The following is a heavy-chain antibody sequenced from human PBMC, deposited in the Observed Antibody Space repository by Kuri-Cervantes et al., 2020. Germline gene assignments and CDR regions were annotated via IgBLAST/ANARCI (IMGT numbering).Heavy chain of an antibody. CDR1: GFTFSSYG. CDR3: AKDIVPAALYGMDV. Sequence: GGSLRPSCAASGFTFSSYGMHWVRQAPGKGLEWVAVISYDGSNKYYADSVKGRFTISRDNSKNTLYLQMNSLRAEDTAVYYCAKDIVPAALYGMDVWGQGTTVTVSS. J-gene: IGHJ6*02. D-gene: IGHD2-2*01. CDR2: ISYDGSNK. V-gene: IGHV3-30*18.